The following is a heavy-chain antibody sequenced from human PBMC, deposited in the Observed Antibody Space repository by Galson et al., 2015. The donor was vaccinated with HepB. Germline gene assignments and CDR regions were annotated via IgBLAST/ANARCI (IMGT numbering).Heavy chain of an antibody. CDR1: GFTFSSYS. V-gene: IGHV3-21*01. CDR3: ARVGYSSSWYGADAFDI. Sequence: SLRLSCAASGFTFSSYSMNWVRQAPGKGLEWVSSISSSSSYIYYADSVKGRFTISRDNAKNPLYLQMNSLRAEDTAVYYCARVGYSSSWYGADAFDIWGQGTMVTVSS. J-gene: IGHJ3*02. CDR2: ISSSSSYI. D-gene: IGHD6-13*01.